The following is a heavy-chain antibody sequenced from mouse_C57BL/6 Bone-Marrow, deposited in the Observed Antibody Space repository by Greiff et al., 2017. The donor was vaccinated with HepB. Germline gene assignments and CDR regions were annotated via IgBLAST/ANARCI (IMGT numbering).Heavy chain of an antibody. CDR2: IHPNSGST. J-gene: IGHJ4*01. CDR3: ARTTVVARVAMDY. D-gene: IGHD1-1*01. V-gene: IGHV1-64*01. CDR1: GYTFTSYW. Sequence: QVQLQQPGAELVKPGASVKLSCKASGYTFTSYWMHWVKQRPGQGLEWIGMIHPNSGSTNYNEKFKSKATLTVDKSSSTAYMQLSSLTSEDSAVYYCARTTVVARVAMDYWGQGTSVTVSS.